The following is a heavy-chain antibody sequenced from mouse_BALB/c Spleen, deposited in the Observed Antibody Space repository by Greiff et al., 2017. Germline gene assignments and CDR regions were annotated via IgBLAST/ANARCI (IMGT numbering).Heavy chain of an antibody. Sequence: EVMLVESGGGLVQPGGSRKLSCAASGFTFSSFGMHWVRQAPEKGLEWVAYISSGSSTIYYADTVKGRFTISRDNPKNTLFLQMTSLRSEDTAMYYCARSQYGNPFDYWGQGTTLTVSS. CDR3: ARSQYGNPFDY. J-gene: IGHJ2*01. D-gene: IGHD2-10*02. V-gene: IGHV5-17*02. CDR2: ISSGSSTI. CDR1: GFTFSSFG.